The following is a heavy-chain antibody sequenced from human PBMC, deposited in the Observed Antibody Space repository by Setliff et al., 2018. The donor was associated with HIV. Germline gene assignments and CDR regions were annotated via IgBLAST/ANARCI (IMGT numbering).Heavy chain of an antibody. CDR3: ARHRNLDRRGEAFDI. J-gene: IGHJ3*02. CDR2: IYYSGST. CDR1: GGSISSSSYY. V-gene: IGHV4-39*01. D-gene: IGHD3-10*01. Sequence: PSETLSLTCTASGGSISSSSYYWGWIRQPPGKGLEWIGSIYYSGSTYYNPSLKSRITISVDTSKNQFSLKLSSVTAADTAVYYCARHRNLDRRGEAFDIWGQGTMVTVSS.